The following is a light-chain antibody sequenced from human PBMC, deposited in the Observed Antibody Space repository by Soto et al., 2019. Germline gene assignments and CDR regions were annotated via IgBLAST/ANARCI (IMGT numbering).Light chain of an antibody. V-gene: IGLV2-14*01. CDR3: SSYTSNSTLYV. CDR2: EVS. J-gene: IGLJ1*01. CDR1: SSDVGGYNY. Sequence: ALTHPASVSGSPGQSITISCTGTSSDVGGYNYVSWYQQHPGKAPKLMIYEVSNRPSGVSNRFSGSKSGNTASLTISGLQAEDEADYYCSSYTSNSTLYVFGTGTKV.